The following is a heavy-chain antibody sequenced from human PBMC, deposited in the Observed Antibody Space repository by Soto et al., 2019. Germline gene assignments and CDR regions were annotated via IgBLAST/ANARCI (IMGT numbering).Heavy chain of an antibody. V-gene: IGHV1-69*06. D-gene: IGHD2-2*02. Sequence: ASVKVSCKASGGTFSSYAISWVRQAPGQGLEWMGGIIPIFGTANYAQKFQGRVTITADKSTSTAYMELSSLRSEDTAVYYCARIKIPRNVPRYGMDVWGQGATVTVSS. CDR2: IIPIFGTA. CDR1: GGTFSSYA. CDR3: ARIKIPRNVPRYGMDV. J-gene: IGHJ6*02.